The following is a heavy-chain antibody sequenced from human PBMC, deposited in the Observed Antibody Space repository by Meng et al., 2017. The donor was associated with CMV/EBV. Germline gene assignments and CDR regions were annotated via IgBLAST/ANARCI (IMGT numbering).Heavy chain of an antibody. CDR1: GYTFTDYY. J-gene: IGHJ4*02. CDR2: INPNSGGT. Sequence: ASVKVSCKASGYTFTDYYMPWVRQAPGQGLEWMGWINPNSGGTNYAQKFQGRVTMTSDTSISTAYMELSRLRSDDTAVYYCASYCSGGSCYYYWGQGTLVTVSS. CDR3: ASYCSGGSCYYY. D-gene: IGHD2-15*01. V-gene: IGHV1-2*02.